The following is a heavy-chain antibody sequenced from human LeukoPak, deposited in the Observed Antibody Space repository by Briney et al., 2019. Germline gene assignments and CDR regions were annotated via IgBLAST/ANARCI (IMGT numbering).Heavy chain of an antibody. V-gene: IGHV3-33*06. CDR2: IWYDGNNE. CDR1: GFTFSTFG. J-gene: IGHJ4*02. CDR3: AKDSSSSLDH. D-gene: IGHD6-6*01. Sequence: GGSLRLSCAASGFTFSTFGMHWVRQAPGKGLEWVAVIWYDGNNEYSADSVKGRFAISRDNSNNTLFLQMYSLRAEDTAVYYCAKDSSSSLDHWGQGTLVTVSS.